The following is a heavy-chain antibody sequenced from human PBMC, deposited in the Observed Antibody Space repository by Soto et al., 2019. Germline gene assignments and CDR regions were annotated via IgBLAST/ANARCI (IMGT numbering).Heavy chain of an antibody. D-gene: IGHD1-1*01. CDR1: GFTFSSYG. J-gene: IGHJ4*02. CDR2: ISYDGSNK. V-gene: IGHV3-30*18. CDR3: AKDPSGTFDY. Sequence: GGSLRLSCAASGFTFSSYGMHWVRQAPGKGLEWVAVISYDGSNKYYADSVKGRFTISRDNSKNTLYLQMNSLRAEDTAVYYCAKDPSGTFDYWGQGTLVTVSS.